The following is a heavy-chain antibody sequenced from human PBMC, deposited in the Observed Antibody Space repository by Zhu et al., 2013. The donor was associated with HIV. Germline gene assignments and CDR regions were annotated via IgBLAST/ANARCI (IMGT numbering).Heavy chain of an antibody. V-gene: IGHV1-8*01. CDR2: MNPNSGNT. CDR3: ARDQRRDGYNFFDY. CDR1: GYTFTSYD. Sequence: KVSCKASGYTFTSYDINWVRQATGQGLEWMGWMNPNSGNTGYAQKFQGRVTMTRNTSISTAYMELSSLRSEDTAVYYCARDQRRDGYNFFDYWGQGTLVTVSS. D-gene: IGHD5-12*01. J-gene: IGHJ4*02.